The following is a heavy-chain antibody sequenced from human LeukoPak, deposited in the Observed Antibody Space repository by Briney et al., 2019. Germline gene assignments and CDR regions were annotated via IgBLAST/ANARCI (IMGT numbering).Heavy chain of an antibody. CDR2: INPNSGGT. Sequence: ASVKVSCKASGYTFTVYYMDWVRQRPGQGLEWMGWINPNSGGTNYVQKFQGRVTMTRDTSSSTAYMELSRLRSDDTAVYYCARGRRDCSSTSCYHYMDVWGKGTTVTISS. CDR3: ARGRRDCSSTSCYHYMDV. D-gene: IGHD2-2*01. V-gene: IGHV1-2*02. J-gene: IGHJ6*03. CDR1: GYTFTVYY.